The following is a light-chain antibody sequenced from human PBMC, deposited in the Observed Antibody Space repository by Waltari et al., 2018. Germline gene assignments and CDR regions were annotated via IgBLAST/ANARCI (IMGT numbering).Light chain of an antibody. CDR2: GAS. CDR3: QQYNEWPRT. CDR1: QSVYYF. V-gene: IGKV3-15*01. J-gene: IGKJ1*01. Sequence: EVVLTQSPATLSVSPGERGTLSGRASQSVYYFLAGYQQKDGQAPRLLVYGASTRATGIPTRFSGSGSGTEFTLSISSLQSEDFGIYYCQQYNEWPRTFGQGTRVEI.